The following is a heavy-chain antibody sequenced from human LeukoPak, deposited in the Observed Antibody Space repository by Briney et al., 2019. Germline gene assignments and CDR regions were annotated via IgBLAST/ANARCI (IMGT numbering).Heavy chain of an antibody. CDR2: INHSGST. V-gene: IGHV4-34*01. Sequence: PSETLSLTCTVSGGSISSYYWSWIRQPPGKGLEWIGEINHSGSTNYNPSLKSRVTISVDTSKNQFSLKLSSVTAADTAVYYCARAIRPGANNYPMRRYFDYWGQGTLVTVSS. D-gene: IGHD4-11*01. J-gene: IGHJ4*02. CDR1: GGSISSYY. CDR3: ARAIRPGANNYPMRRYFDY.